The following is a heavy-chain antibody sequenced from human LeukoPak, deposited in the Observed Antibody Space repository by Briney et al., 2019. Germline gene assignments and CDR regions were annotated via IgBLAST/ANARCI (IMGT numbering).Heavy chain of an antibody. CDR1: GGSISSYY. J-gene: IGHJ6*02. CDR2: IYYSGST. CDR3: ARHQAGNYYGLDV. D-gene: IGHD6-19*01. V-gene: IGHV4-59*08. Sequence: SETLSLTCTVSGGSISSYYWSWIRQPPGKGLEWIGYIYYSGSTNYNPSLKSRVTISEDTSKNQFSLKLSSVTAADTAMYYCARHQAGNYYGLDVWGQGTTVTVSS.